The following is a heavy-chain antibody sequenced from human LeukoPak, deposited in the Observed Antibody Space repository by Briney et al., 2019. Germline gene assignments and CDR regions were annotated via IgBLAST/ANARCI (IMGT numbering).Heavy chain of an antibody. D-gene: IGHD6-13*01. V-gene: IGHV4-30-4*01. CDR1: GGSISSGDYY. CDR2: IYYSGST. Sequence: SQTLSLTCTVSGGSISSGDYYWSWIRQPPGKGLEWIGYIYYSGSTYYNPSLKSRVTISVDTSKNQFSLKLSSVTAADTAVYYCATLHKPWVAAAGTYYYYGMDVWGQGTTVTVSS. CDR3: ATLHKPWVAAAGTYYYYGMDV. J-gene: IGHJ6*02.